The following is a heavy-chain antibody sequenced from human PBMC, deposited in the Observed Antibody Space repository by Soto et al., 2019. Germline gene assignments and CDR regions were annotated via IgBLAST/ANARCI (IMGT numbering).Heavy chain of an antibody. CDR3: ARRTVAGHAFDI. CDR1: GGSITTSNYY. J-gene: IGHJ3*02. Sequence: SETLSLTCTVSGGSITTSNYYWGWIRQPPGKGLEWIGHVYYGGSPYYNPSLRSRVTISVDTSTNQFSLKLNSVTAADTAVYYCARRTVAGHAFDIWGQGTMVTVSS. V-gene: IGHV4-39*01. CDR2: VYYGGSP. D-gene: IGHD4-17*01.